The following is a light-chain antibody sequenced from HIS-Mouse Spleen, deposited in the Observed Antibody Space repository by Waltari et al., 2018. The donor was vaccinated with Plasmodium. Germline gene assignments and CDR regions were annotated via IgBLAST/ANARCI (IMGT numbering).Light chain of an antibody. Sequence: EIVMTQSPATLSVSPGERATLSCRASQSVTSNLAWYQQKPGQAPGLLIYGASTRATGIPDRFSGSGSGTEFTLTISSLQSEDFAVYYCQQYNNWSFTFGPGTKVDIK. J-gene: IGKJ3*01. CDR2: GAS. V-gene: IGKV3-15*01. CDR1: QSVTSN. CDR3: QQYNNWSFT.